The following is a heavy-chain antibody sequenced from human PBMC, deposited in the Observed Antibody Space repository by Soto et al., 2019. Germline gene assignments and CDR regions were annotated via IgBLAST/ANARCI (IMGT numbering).Heavy chain of an antibody. V-gene: IGHV3-23*01. CDR2: ISGSGGST. D-gene: IGHD5-18*01. CDR3: AIQRGHTAQQYGMDV. J-gene: IGHJ6*02. CDR1: GFTFSSYA. Sequence: GGSLRLSCAASGFTFSSYAMSWVRQAPGKGLEWVSAISGSGGSTYYADSVKGRFTISRDNSKNTLYLQMNSLRAEDTAVYYCAIQRGHTAQQYGMDVWGQGTTVTVSS.